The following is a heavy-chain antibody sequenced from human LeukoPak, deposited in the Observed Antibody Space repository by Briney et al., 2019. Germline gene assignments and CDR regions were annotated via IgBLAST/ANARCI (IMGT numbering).Heavy chain of an antibody. J-gene: IGHJ5*02. V-gene: IGHV3-23*01. CDR1: GFIFNNYG. CDR2: ISNDGGRT. CDR3: AKGSSGYFFDP. Sequence: GGTLRLFCAASGFIFNNYGPVWVPHAPGKGLECVSAISNDGGRTTYTDVVKGRLSVSRDNSKNTLFLQRNSLRATDTALYYCAKGSSGYFFDPWGQGTLVTVSS. D-gene: IGHD3-22*01.